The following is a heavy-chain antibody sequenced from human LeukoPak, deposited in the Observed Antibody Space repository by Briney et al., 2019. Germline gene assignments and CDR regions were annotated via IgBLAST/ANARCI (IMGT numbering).Heavy chain of an antibody. Sequence: ASVKVSCKASGYTFTSDGISWVRQAPGQGLEWMGWISAYNGNTNYAQKLQGRVTMTTDTSTSTAYLELRSLRSDDTAVYYCARVQLWFNAFDIWGQGTMVTVSS. J-gene: IGHJ3*02. CDR2: ISAYNGNT. CDR3: ARVQLWFNAFDI. CDR1: GYTFTSDG. V-gene: IGHV1-18*01. D-gene: IGHD5-18*01.